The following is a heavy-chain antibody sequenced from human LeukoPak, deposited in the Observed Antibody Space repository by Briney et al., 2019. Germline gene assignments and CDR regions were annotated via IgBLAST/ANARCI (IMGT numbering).Heavy chain of an antibody. J-gene: IGHJ6*02. V-gene: IGHV5-51*01. CDR1: GYSFTNYW. CDR3: ARQKPLYCSSTSCYEYGMDV. CDR2: IYPGDSDT. Sequence: GESLKISCKASGYSFTNYWIGWGRQMPGKGLEWMGTIYPGDSDTRYRPSFQGQVTISADKSISTAYLQWSSLKASDTAMYYCARQKPLYCSSTSCYEYGMDVWGQGTTVTVSS. D-gene: IGHD2-2*01.